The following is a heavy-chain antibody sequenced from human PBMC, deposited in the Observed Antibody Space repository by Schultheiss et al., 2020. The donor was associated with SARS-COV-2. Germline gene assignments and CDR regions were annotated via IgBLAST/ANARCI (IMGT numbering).Heavy chain of an antibody. CDR1: GFTVSSNY. CDR3: ARAKPYYDFWS. D-gene: IGHD3-3*01. J-gene: IGHJ4*02. V-gene: IGHV3-7*01. CDR2: IKQDGSEK. Sequence: GGSLRLSCAASGFTVSSNYMTWVRQAPAKGLEWVAIIKQDGSEKYYVDSVKGRFTISRDNAKNSLYLQMNSLRAEDTAVYYCARAKPYYDFWSWGQGTLVTVSS.